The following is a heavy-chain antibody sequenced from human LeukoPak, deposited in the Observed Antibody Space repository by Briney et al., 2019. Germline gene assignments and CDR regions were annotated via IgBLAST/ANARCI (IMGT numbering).Heavy chain of an antibody. D-gene: IGHD3-10*01. CDR3: ARGPLLWIDY. CDR2: IYYSGST. Sequence: SETLSLTCTVSGGSISSSSYYWGWIRQPPGKGLEWIGSIYYSGSTYYNPSLKSRVTISVDTSKNQFSLKLSSVTAADTAVYYCARGPLLWIDYWGQGTLVTVSS. V-gene: IGHV4-39*01. CDR1: GGSISSSSYY. J-gene: IGHJ4*02.